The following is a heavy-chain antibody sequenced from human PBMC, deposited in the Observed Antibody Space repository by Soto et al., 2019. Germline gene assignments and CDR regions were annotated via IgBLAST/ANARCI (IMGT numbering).Heavy chain of an antibody. J-gene: IGHJ4*02. D-gene: IGHD3-10*01. Sequence: EVQLVESGGNLVQPGGSLRLSCAASGLTFSDHYMDWVRQAPGKGLEWVGRIRNKANSYTTNYAASVNGRFTISRDDSKNSLYLQVNSLKTEDTAVYYCTRVKLLGFGVDPRTNDRASDYWGQGTLVTVSS. V-gene: IGHV3-72*01. CDR3: TRVKLLGFGVDPRTNDRASDY. CDR2: IRNKANSYTT. CDR1: GLTFSDHY.